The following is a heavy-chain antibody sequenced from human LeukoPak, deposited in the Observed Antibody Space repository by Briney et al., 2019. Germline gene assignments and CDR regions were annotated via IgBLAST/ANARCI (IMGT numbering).Heavy chain of an antibody. CDR3: ARAVRDRGVTLPWFDP. CDR2: ISSSSSYI. V-gene: IGHV3-21*04. D-gene: IGHD3-10*01. Sequence: GGSLRLSCAASGFTLSSYEMNWVRQAPGKGLEWVSSISSSSSYIYYADSVKGRFTISRDNAKNSLYLQMSSLRAEDTAVYYCARAVRDRGVTLPWFDPWGQGTLVTVSS. CDR1: GFTLSSYE. J-gene: IGHJ5*02.